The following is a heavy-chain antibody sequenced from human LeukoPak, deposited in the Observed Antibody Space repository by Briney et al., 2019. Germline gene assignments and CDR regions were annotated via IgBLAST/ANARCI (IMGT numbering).Heavy chain of an antibody. V-gene: IGHV4-59*01. D-gene: IGHD2-2*01. CDR2: IYYSGST. J-gene: IGHJ5*02. Sequence: SETLSLTCTVSGGSISSYYWSWIRQPPGKGLEWIGYIYYSGSTNYNPSLKSRVTISVDTSKNQFSLKLSSVTAADTAVYYCARGVSTSWRVFDPGGQGTLVTVSS. CDR3: ARGVSTSWRVFDP. CDR1: GGSISSYY.